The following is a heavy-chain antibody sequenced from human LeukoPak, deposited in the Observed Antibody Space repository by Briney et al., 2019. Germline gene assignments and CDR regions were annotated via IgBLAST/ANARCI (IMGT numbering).Heavy chain of an antibody. CDR2: IKQDGSEK. CDR3: ARAGGYASSWAY. Sequence: PGGSLRLSCAASGFTFSSYWISWVRQAPGKGLEWVANIKQDGSEKNYVDSVKGRFTISRDNAKNSLELQMNNLRDEDTAVYYCARAGGYASSWAYWGQGTLVSVSS. J-gene: IGHJ4*02. V-gene: IGHV3-7*01. CDR1: GFTFSSYW. D-gene: IGHD5-12*01.